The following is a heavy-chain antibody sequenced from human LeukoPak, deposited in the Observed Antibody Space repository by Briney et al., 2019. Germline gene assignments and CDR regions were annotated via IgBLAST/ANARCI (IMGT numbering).Heavy chain of an antibody. D-gene: IGHD6-19*01. V-gene: IGHV7-4-1*02. Sequence: ASVKVSCKASGYTFTGYYMHWVRQAPGQGLEWMGWINTNTGNPTYAQGFTGRFVFSLDTSVSTAYLQISSLKAEDTAVYYCARVRPMDSSGWYYFDYWGQGTLVTVSS. CDR2: INTNTGNP. CDR1: GYTFTGYY. J-gene: IGHJ4*02. CDR3: ARVRPMDSSGWYYFDY.